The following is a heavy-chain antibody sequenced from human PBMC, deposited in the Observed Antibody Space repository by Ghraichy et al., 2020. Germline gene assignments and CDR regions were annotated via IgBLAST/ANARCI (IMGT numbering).Heavy chain of an antibody. D-gene: IGHD1-7*01. CDR1: GFTFSSYG. Sequence: GESLNISCAASGFTFSSYGMHWVRQAPDKGLEWVSVIWYDRSNKYYADSVKGRFTISRDNAKNTLYLQMNSLRVEDTAVYYCARDLTVTNFDYWGKGTLVTVSP. CDR3: ARDLTVTNFDY. J-gene: IGHJ4*02. V-gene: IGHV3-33*01. CDR2: IWYDRSNK.